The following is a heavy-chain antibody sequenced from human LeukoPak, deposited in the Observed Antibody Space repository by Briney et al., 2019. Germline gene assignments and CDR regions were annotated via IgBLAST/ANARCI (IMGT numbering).Heavy chain of an antibody. CDR2: IYTSGST. D-gene: IGHD3-3*01. Sequence: SETLSLTCTVSGGSISSYYWSWIRQPPGKGLEWIGYIYTSGSTNYNPSPKSRVTISVDTSKNQFSLKLSSVTATDTAVYDCARRATIFVVVSHNYFYYWGQGTLVTVSS. CDR3: ARRATIFVVVSHNYFYY. V-gene: IGHV4-4*09. CDR1: GGSISSYY. J-gene: IGHJ4*02.